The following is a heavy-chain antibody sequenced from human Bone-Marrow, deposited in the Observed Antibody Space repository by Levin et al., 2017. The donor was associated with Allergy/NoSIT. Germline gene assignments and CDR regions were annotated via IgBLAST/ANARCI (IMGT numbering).Heavy chain of an antibody. D-gene: IGHD3-10*01. J-gene: IGHJ4*02. CDR1: GLTFSNYA. CDR3: TRLGPVLSFGGLFSRTEYYFES. CDR2: ISGSGSNT. Sequence: SGGSLRLSCAASGLTFSNYAMGWVRQAPGKGLEWVSTISGSGSNTFYTDSVKGRFTIPRDNSKNTLSLQMTDLRAEDTAIFYCTRLGPVLSFGGLFSRTEYYFESWGQGTLVSVSS. V-gene: IGHV3-23*01.